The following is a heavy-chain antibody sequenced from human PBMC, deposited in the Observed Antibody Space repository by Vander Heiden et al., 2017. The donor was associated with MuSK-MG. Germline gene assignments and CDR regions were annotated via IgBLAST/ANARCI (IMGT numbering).Heavy chain of an antibody. CDR3: ARHYYDSSPYWGY. V-gene: IGHV4-38-2*02. J-gene: IGHJ4*02. D-gene: IGHD3-22*01. Sequence: QVPLQESGPALVTPSEPLSLTCTVSGHPIRSGDYWAWIRQPPGKGLEWRGSTYHSVNTDYNPAIKSRVTISVDASRNQCSLKVMSVTAADTAVYDCARHYYDSSPYWGYWGQGTLGTVSS. CDR1: GHPIRSGDY. CDR2: TYHSVNT.